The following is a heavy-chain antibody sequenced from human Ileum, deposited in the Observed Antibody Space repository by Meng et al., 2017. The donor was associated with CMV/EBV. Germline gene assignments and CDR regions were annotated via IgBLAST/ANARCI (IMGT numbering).Heavy chain of an antibody. Sequence: VQLQESGPGLVKPSQALSLTCTVSGGSISSGGFYWSWIRHHPGKGLEWIGYIYYSGSTYYNPSLRSRVAISIDTSKNQFSLKLTSVTAADTAVYFCARTNYGDYNWFDPWGQGTLVTVSS. D-gene: IGHD4-17*01. V-gene: IGHV4-31*03. CDR2: IYYSGST. CDR3: ARTNYGDYNWFDP. J-gene: IGHJ5*02. CDR1: GGSISSGGFY.